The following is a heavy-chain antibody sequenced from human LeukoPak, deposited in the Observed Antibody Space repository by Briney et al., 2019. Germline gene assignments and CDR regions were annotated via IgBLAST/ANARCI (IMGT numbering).Heavy chain of an antibody. D-gene: IGHD6-6*01. V-gene: IGHV4-34*01. Sequence: SETLSLTCAVYGGSFSGYYWSWIRQPPGKGLEWIGGINHSGSTNYNPSLKSRVTISVDTSKNQFSLKLSSVTAADTAVYYCARGGVTAARPLDYWGQGTLVTVSS. CDR3: ARGGVTAARPLDY. CDR2: INHSGST. CDR1: GGSFSGYY. J-gene: IGHJ4*02.